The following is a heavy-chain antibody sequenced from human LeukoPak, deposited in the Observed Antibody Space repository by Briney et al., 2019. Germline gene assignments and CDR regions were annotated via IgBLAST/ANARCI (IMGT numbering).Heavy chain of an antibody. CDR3: ARLPGYASGWYFDY. CDR2: IFYTGST. CDR1: GGSISSGSYY. Sequence: PSETLSLTCTVSGGSISSGSYYWGWVRQPPGKGLDWIGNIFYTGSTYYNPSLKSRVSISVDTSKNQFSLKLSSVTAADTAVCYCARLPGYASGWYFDYWGQGTLVTVSS. J-gene: IGHJ4*02. V-gene: IGHV4-39*01. D-gene: IGHD6-19*01.